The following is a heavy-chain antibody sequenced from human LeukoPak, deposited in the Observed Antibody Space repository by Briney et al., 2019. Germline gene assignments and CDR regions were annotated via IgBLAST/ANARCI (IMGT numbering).Heavy chain of an antibody. D-gene: IGHD3-9*01. CDR2: IIPIFGAA. V-gene: IGHV1-69*01. J-gene: IGHJ3*02. CDR3: AREETYYDILTGYLSPPHAFDI. CDR1: GGTFSSYA. Sequence: ASVKVSCKASGGTFSSYAISWVRQAPGQGLEWMGGIIPIFGAANYAQKFQGRVTITADESTSTAYMELSSLRSEDTAVYYCAREETYYDILTGYLSPPHAFDIWGQGTMVTVSS.